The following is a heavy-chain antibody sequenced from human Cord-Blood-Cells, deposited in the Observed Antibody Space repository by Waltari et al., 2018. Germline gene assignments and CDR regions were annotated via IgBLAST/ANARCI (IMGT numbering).Heavy chain of an antibody. CDR2: IRIKANSYAT. CDR3: TRLTGDPIDY. J-gene: IGHJ4*02. CDR1: GFPLSASA. Sequence: EVQLVESGGGLVQPGGSLKLSCAAPGFPLSASAIHRVDQASGKGLEWVGRIRIKANSYATAYAASVKGRFTISRDDSKNTAYLQMNSLKTEDTAVYYCTRLTGDPIDYWGQGTLVTVSS. V-gene: IGHV3-73*02. D-gene: IGHD7-27*01.